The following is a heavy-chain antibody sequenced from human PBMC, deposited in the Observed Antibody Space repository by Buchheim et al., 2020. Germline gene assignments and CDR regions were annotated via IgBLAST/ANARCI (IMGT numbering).Heavy chain of an antibody. CDR2: SSVIGGIT. CDR1: GFTFSNYA. J-gene: IGHJ4*02. Sequence: EVQLLESGGGLVQPGGSLRLSCAASGFTFSNYAMSWVRQAPGKGLEWVSGSSVIGGITHYADSVKGRFTISRDNAKNSLYLQMNSLRAEDTAVYYCARDGELERLRIRFDYWGQGTL. CDR3: ARDGELERLRIRFDY. D-gene: IGHD1-1*01. V-gene: IGHV3-23*01.